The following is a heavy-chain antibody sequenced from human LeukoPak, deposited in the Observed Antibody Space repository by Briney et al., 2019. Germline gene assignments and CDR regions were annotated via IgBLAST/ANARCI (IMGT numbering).Heavy chain of an antibody. CDR3: ARERGAVISWFDP. V-gene: IGHV3-30*04. Sequence: PGGSLRLSCAASGFTFSSYAMHWVRQAPGKGLEWVAVISYDGSNKYYADSVKGRFTISRDNSKNTLYLQMNSLRAEDTAVYYCARERGAVISWFDPWGQGTLVTVSS. CDR2: ISYDGSNK. J-gene: IGHJ5*02. CDR1: GFTFSSYA. D-gene: IGHD6-19*01.